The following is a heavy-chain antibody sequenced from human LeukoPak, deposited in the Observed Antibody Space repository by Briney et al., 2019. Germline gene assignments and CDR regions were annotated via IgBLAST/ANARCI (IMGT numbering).Heavy chain of an antibody. V-gene: IGHV1-2*02. CDR1: GYTFTGYY. CDR3: ARGAYSSGWYTGGLTGLDY. J-gene: IGHJ4*02. D-gene: IGHD6-19*01. CDR2: INPNSGGT. Sequence: ASVKVSCKASGYTFTGYYMHWVRQAPGQGLEWMGWINPNSGGTNYAQKLQGRVTMTTDTSTSTAYMELRSLRSDDTAVYYCARGAYSSGWYTGGLTGLDYWGQGTLVTVSS.